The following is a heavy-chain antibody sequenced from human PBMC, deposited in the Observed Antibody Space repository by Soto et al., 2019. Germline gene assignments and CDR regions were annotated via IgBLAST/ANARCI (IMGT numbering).Heavy chain of an antibody. CDR1: GYTLTELS. J-gene: IGHJ5*02. V-gene: IGHV1-24*01. CDR2: FDPEDGET. CDR3: ATPWSAGQTGCFDP. D-gene: IGHD6-13*01. Sequence: ASVKVSCKVSGYTLTELSMHWVRQAPGKGLEWMGGFDPEDGETIYAQKFQGRVTMTEDTSTDTAYMELSSLRSEDTAVYYCATPWSAGQTGCFDPWRQGTLVTVSS.